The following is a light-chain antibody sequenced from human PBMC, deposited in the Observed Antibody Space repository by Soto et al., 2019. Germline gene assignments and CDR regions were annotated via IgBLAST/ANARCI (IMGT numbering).Light chain of an antibody. Sequence: DIQFTQSPSFLSASVGDRVRITCRASQGISSYLAWYQQKPGKAPKLLMYKASTLKSGVPSRFSGSGSVTDFTLTISSLQPEDFATYYCQQLNSYPLTFGGGTKVDIK. CDR1: QGISSY. J-gene: IGKJ4*01. V-gene: IGKV1-9*01. CDR2: KAS. CDR3: QQLNSYPLT.